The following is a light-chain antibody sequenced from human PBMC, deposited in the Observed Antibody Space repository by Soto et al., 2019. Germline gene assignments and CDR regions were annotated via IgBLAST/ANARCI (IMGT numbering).Light chain of an antibody. Sequence: EIVLTQSPATLFLSPGERATLSCGARQSVSSNYLAWYQQKPGLAPRLLIYGASSRATGIPDRFSGSGSGTDFTLTISRLEPEDFAVYYCQQYGSSPITFGQGTRLEIK. CDR3: QQYGSSPIT. CDR2: GAS. J-gene: IGKJ5*01. V-gene: IGKV3D-20*01. CDR1: QSVSSNY.